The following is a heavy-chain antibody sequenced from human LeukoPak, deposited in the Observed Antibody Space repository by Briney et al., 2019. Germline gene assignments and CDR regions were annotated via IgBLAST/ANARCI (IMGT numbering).Heavy chain of an antibody. D-gene: IGHD3-9*01. J-gene: IGHJ4*02. CDR3: AKAEGYDILTGLDY. V-gene: IGHV3-23*01. CDR2: IGASGGST. CDR1: GFTFSSYA. Sequence: PGGSLRLSCATYGFTFSSYAMSWVRQAPGKGLEWVSGIGASGGSTYYADSVKGRLTICRGHSKNTLYLQMNSLRTEDTAVYYCAKAEGYDILTGLDYWGQGTLVTVSS.